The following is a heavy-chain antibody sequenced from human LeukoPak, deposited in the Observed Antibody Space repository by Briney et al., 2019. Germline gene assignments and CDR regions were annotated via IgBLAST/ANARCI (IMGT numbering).Heavy chain of an antibody. D-gene: IGHD4-23*01. CDR3: AAVGYYYYGMDV. Sequence: KTSETLSLTCTVSGGSISSYYWSWIRQPPGKGLEWIGYIYYSGSTNYNPSLKSRVTISVDTSKNQFSLKLSSVTAADTAVYYCAAVGYYYYGMDVWGQGTTVTVSS. CDR1: GGSISSYY. V-gene: IGHV4-59*08. CDR2: IYYSGST. J-gene: IGHJ6*02.